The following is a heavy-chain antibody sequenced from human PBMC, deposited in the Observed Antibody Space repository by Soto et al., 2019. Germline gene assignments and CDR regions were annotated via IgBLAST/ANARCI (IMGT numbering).Heavy chain of an antibody. CDR1: GYTFTSYG. D-gene: IGHD2-8*01. CDR2: ISGYNGDT. CDR3: AKNGQPPYYYYGLDV. V-gene: IGHV1-18*01. Sequence: ASVKVSCKASGYTFTSYGISWVRQAPGQGLEWMGWISGYNGDTNYAQKFQDRVSMTIDTSTGTAYMELRSLTSDDTAIYYCAKNGQPPYYYYGLDVWGQGTKVTVSS. J-gene: IGHJ6*02.